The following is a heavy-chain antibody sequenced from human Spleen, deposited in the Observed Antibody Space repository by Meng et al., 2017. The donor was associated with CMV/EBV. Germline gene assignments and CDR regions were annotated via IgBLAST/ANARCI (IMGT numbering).Heavy chain of an antibody. J-gene: IGHJ4*02. CDR2: INSDGSTT. V-gene: IGHV3-74*01. Sequence: FTFSSYWMHWVRRAPGKGLVWISRINSDGSTTGYAESVKGRFTISRDNAKDTLYMHMNSLRAEDTAVYYCVRYPPATDLWNGYSPFWGQGTLVTVSS. CDR3: VRYPPATDLWNGYSPF. D-gene: IGHD3-3*01. CDR1: FTFSSYW.